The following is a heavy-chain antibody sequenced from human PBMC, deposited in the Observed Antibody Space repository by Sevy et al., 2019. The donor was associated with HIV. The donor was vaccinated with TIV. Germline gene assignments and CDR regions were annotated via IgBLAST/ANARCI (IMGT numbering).Heavy chain of an antibody. CDR2: FSFGCGRI. J-gene: IGHJ4*02. CDR3: AREGCTKPHDY. D-gene: IGHD2-8*01. CDR1: GFTFSKYS. Sequence: GGSLRLSCEASGFTFSKYSMSWVPQAPGKGLEWVSTFSFGCGRINYADSVKGRFTISRDDSKNTLYLQMNSLRAEDTAVYYCAREGCTKPHDYWGQGTLVTVSS. V-gene: IGHV3-23*01.